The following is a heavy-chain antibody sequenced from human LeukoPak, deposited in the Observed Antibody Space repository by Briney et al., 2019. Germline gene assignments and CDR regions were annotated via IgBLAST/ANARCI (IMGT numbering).Heavy chain of an antibody. CDR3: ARAGTVEYYYYMDV. J-gene: IGHJ6*03. Sequence: TGGSLRLSCAASGFTFSSYEMNWVRQAPGKGLEWVSYISSSGSTIYYADSVKGRFTISRDNAKNSLYLQMNSLRAEDTAVYYCARAGTVEYYYYMDVWGKGTTVTVSS. D-gene: IGHD4-23*01. CDR2: ISSSGSTI. CDR1: GFTFSSYE. V-gene: IGHV3-48*03.